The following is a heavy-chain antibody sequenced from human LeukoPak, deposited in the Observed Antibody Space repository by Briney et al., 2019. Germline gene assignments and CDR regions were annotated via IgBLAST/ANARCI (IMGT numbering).Heavy chain of an antibody. J-gene: IGHJ6*02. Sequence: GESLKISCQGSGYSFTSYWIGWVRQMPGKGLEWMGTVYPGDSDTRYSPSFQGQVTTSADKSISTAYLQWSSLKASDTAMYYCARALRGVRYYYGMEVWGQETTVTVSS. V-gene: IGHV5-51*01. D-gene: IGHD3-10*01. CDR2: VYPGDSDT. CDR1: GYSFTSYW. CDR3: ARALRGVRYYYGMEV.